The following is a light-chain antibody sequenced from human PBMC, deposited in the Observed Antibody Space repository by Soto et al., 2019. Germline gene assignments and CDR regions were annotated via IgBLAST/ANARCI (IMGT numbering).Light chain of an antibody. CDR2: DAS. V-gene: IGKV1-5*01. CDR3: QQRNSYPRT. CDR1: QSISSW. Sequence: DIQMTQSPSTLSASVGDRVTITCRASQSISSWLAWYQQKPGKAPKLLIYDASSLESGVPSRFSGSGSETEFTLTITSLQPEDSATYYCQQRNSYPRTFGQGTKVDI. J-gene: IGKJ2*01.